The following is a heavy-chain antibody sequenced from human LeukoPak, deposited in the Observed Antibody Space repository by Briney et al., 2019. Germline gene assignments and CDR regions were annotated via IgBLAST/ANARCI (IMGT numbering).Heavy chain of an antibody. CDR1: GFTFSSYA. J-gene: IGHJ4*02. CDR2: ISGSGGST. V-gene: IGHV3-23*01. D-gene: IGHD3-10*01. CDR3: ATQRDYWFGELLNFDY. Sequence: GSLRLSCAASGFTFSSYAMSWVRQAPGKGLEWVSAISGSGGSTYYADSVKGRFTISRDNSKNTLYLQMNSLRAEDTAVYYCATQRDYWFGELLNFDYWGQGTLVTVSS.